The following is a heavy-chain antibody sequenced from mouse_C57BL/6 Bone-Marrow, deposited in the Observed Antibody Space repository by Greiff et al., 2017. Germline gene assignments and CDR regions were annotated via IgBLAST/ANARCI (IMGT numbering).Heavy chain of an antibody. CDR1: GYTFTTYP. CDR2: FHPYNDDT. D-gene: IGHD1-1*01. Sequence: VQLVESGAELVKPGASVKMSCKASGYTFTTYPIEWMKQNHGKSLEWIGNFHPYNDDTKYNEKFKGKATLTVEKSSSTVYLELSRLTSDDSAVYYCARRLYYYGSVFDYWGQGTTLTVSS. CDR3: ARRLYYYGSVFDY. J-gene: IGHJ2*01. V-gene: IGHV1-47*01.